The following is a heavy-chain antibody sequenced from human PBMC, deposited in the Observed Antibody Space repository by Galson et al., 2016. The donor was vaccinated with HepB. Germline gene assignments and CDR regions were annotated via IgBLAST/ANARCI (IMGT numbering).Heavy chain of an antibody. Sequence: SVKVSCKASGYTFTTYGISWVRQAPGQGLEWMGWITTVTGNTNYAQKFQGRVTMTTDTSTNTAYMELRSLRSDDTAVYYCARARDYYFYSMDVWGQGTTVSV. CDR1: GYTFTTYG. V-gene: IGHV1-18*01. CDR2: ITTVTGNT. J-gene: IGHJ6*02. CDR3: ARARDYYFYSMDV.